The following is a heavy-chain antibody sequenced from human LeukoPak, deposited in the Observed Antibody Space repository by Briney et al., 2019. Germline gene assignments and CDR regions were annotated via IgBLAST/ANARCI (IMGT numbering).Heavy chain of an antibody. V-gene: IGHV1-2*02. CDR3: ARDRRDSSGYYNLFDY. CDR1: GFTFTGYY. D-gene: IGHD3-22*01. CDR2: INPNSGDT. J-gene: IGHJ4*02. Sequence: ASVKVSCKASGFTFTGYYMHWVRQAPGQGLEWMGWINPNSGDTNYAQKFRGRVTMTRDTSINTAYMELTRLTSDDTAVYYCARDRRDSSGYYNLFDYWGQGTLVTVSS.